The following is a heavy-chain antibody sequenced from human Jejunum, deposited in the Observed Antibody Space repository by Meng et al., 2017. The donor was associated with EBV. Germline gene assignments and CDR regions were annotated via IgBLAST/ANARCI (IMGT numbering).Heavy chain of an antibody. Sequence: QGASQASGPGLVNPSRTLSLTCAVSGASISSGGYHWTWIRQSPGKGLEWIGNTYYNGSPQYNPSLKSRVMISQDTSKNQVSLNLSSVTAADTAVYYCARAAYHDSTSYYFDQWGQGTLVTVSS. CDR3: ARAAYHDSTSYYFDQ. J-gene: IGHJ4*02. CDR1: GASISSGGYH. D-gene: IGHD3-22*01. CDR2: TYYNGSP. V-gene: IGHV4-30-4*01.